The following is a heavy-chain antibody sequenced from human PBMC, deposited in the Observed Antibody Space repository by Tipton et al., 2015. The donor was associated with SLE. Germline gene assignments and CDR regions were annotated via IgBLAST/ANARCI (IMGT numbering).Heavy chain of an antibody. CDR2: ISNSGTYI. CDR1: GFTVSSNY. CDR3: SRDLVIDY. Sequence: QLVQSGGGLVQPGGSLRLSCAASGFTVSSNYMSWVRQAPGKGLEWVSSISNSGTYIHYADSVKGRFTISRDNAKNSLFLQMTSLRAEDTATYYCSRDLVIDYWGQGTLVSVSS. D-gene: IGHD3-10*01. J-gene: IGHJ4*02. V-gene: IGHV3-21*01.